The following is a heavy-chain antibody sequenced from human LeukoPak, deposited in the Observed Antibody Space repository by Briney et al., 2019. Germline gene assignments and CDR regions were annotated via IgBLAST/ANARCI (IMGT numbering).Heavy chain of an antibody. D-gene: IGHD3-16*01. CDR2: TRNKVNSYST. V-gene: IGHV3-72*01. Sequence: GGSLRLSCAASGFTLSDHYMDWVRQAPGKGLEWVGRTRNKVNSYSTEYAASVKGRFSISRDDSKSSLYLQMNSLKTEDTAVYYCVSKITPSSYWGQGTLVIVSS. CDR3: VSKITPSSY. CDR1: GFTLSDHY. J-gene: IGHJ4*02.